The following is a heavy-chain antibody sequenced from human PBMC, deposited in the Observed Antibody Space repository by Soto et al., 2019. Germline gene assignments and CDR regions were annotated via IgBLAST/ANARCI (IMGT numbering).Heavy chain of an antibody. CDR1: GFTFSSYA. V-gene: IGHV3-23*01. Sequence: GGSLRLSCAASGFTFSSYAMSWVRQAPGKGLEWVSAISGSGGSTYYADSVKGRFTISRDNSKNTLYLQMNSLRAEDTAVYYCAKVPYYYDSSGYLPFDYWGQGTLVTV. CDR3: AKVPYYYDSSGYLPFDY. CDR2: ISGSGGST. D-gene: IGHD3-22*01. J-gene: IGHJ4*02.